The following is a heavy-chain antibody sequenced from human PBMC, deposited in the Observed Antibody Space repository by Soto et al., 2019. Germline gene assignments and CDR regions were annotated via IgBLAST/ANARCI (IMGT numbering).Heavy chain of an antibody. J-gene: IGHJ3*02. Sequence: GGSLRLSCAVSGLTFSYAWMTWVRQAPGKGLEWVGRIKSKTNGGTTDYAAPVKGRFTISRDDSKNTLYLELNSLKTEDTAVYYSTTDYDILTIRRNPLAIWGQGTIVTVS. CDR3: TTDYDILTIRRNPLAI. V-gene: IGHV3-15*07. CDR1: GLTFSYAW. D-gene: IGHD3-9*01. CDR2: IKSKTNGGTT.